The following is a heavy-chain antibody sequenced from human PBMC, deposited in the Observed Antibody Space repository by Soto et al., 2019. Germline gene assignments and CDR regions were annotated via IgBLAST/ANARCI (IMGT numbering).Heavy chain of an antibody. CDR1: GGTFSNYA. V-gene: IGHV1-69*12. D-gene: IGHD6-19*01. CDR2: IVPIFGTT. Sequence: QVQLVQSGAEVKKPGSSVKVSCKVSGGTFSNYAIDWVRLAPGHGLEWMGGIVPIFGTTYYTQKFQGRATILADDSTTTACLAMSSRRSDVTAIYYCARVEAVVGLYNYPGLDVWGQGTAVTVSS. CDR3: ARVEAVVGLYNYPGLDV. J-gene: IGHJ6*02.